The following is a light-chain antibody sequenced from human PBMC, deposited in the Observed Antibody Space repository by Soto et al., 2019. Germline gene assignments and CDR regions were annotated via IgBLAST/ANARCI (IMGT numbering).Light chain of an antibody. CDR1: SSDVGTYNY. CDR2: EVS. J-gene: IGLJ1*01. V-gene: IGLV2-14*01. CDR3: TSYTSGTYV. Sequence: QSALTQPASVSGSPGQSITISCTGTSSDVGTYNYVSWYQQHPVKAPKLMIFEVSNRPSGVSNRLSGSKSGNTASLTISGLHAEDEADYYCTSYTSGTYVFGTGTKLTVL.